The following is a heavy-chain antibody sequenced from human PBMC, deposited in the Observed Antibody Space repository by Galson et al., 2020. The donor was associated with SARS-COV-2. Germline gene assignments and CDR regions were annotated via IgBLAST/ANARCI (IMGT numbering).Heavy chain of an antibody. J-gene: IGHJ6*02. CDR3: AKDLYYSDSSAYFRGRNYYYYYGMDV. V-gene: IGHV3-9*01. CDR1: GFTFDDYA. Sequence: TGGSLRLSCAASGFTFDDYAMHWIRQAPGKGLEWVSGISWNSGSIGYADSVQGRFTISRDNAKNSLYLQMNSLRAEDTALYYCAKDLYYSDSSAYFRGRNYYYYYGMDVWGQGTTVTVSS. D-gene: IGHD3-22*01. CDR2: ISWNSGSI.